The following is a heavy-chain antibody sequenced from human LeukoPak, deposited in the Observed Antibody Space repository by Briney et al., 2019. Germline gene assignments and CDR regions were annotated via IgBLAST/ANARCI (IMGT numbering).Heavy chain of an antibody. CDR1: GFTFSSYW. CDR3: ARASGWVYFDY. V-gene: IGHV3-74*01. CDR2: INSDGSST. Sequence: PGGSLRLSCAASGFTFSSYWMHWVRQAPGKGLVWVSRINSDGSSTSYADSVKGRFTISRDNAKNTLYLQMNSLRAEDTAAYYCARASGWVYFDYWGQGTLVTVSS. J-gene: IGHJ4*02. D-gene: IGHD6-19*01.